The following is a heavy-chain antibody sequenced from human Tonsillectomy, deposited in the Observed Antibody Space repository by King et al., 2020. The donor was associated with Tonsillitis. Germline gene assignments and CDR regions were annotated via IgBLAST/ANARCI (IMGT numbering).Heavy chain of an antibody. J-gene: IGHJ4*02. D-gene: IGHD4-17*01. CDR2: VSGSGGNT. CDR1: GFTFSSYA. CDR3: AKGKGRWVYGDYGFFDY. V-gene: IGHV3-23*04. Sequence: VQLVESGGGLVQPGGSLRLSCAASGFTFSSYAMSWVRQAPGKGLEWVSAVSGSGGNTYYADSVKGRFTISRDNSKNTLYLQMNSLRAEDTAVYYCAKGKGRWVYGDYGFFDYWGQGTLVTVSS.